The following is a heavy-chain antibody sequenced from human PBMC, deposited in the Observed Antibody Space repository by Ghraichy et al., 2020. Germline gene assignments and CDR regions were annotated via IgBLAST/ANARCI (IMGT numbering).Heavy chain of an antibody. CDR3: ARQRGTYSTNVDHYYYMDV. D-gene: IGHD6-13*01. V-gene: IGHV4-39*01. Sequence: SETLSLTCTVSGGSISSSSYYWGWIRQPPGKGLEWIGSIYYSGSTYYNPSLKSRVTISVDTSKNQFSLKLSSVTAADTAVYYCARQRGTYSTNVDHYYYMDVWGKGTTVTVSS. CDR2: IYYSGST. CDR1: GGSISSSSYY. J-gene: IGHJ6*03.